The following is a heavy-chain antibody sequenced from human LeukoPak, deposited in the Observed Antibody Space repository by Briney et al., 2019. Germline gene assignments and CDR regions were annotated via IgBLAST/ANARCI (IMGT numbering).Heavy chain of an antibody. V-gene: IGHV3-7*01. Sequence: QTGGSLRLSCAASGFTFSSYAMSWVRQAPGKGLEWVANIKQDGSEKYYVDSVKGRFTISRDNAKNSLYLQMNSLRAEDTAVYYCARKIPADYDFWSGYYRVGYYFDYWGQGTLVTVSS. J-gene: IGHJ4*02. CDR3: ARKIPADYDFWSGYYRVGYYFDY. CDR2: IKQDGSEK. D-gene: IGHD3-3*01. CDR1: GFTFSSYA.